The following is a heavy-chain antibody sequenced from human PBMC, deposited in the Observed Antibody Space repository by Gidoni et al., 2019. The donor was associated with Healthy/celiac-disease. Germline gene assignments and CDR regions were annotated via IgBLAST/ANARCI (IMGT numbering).Heavy chain of an antibody. J-gene: IGHJ4*02. V-gene: IGHV4-39*01. CDR2: IYYSGST. CDR3: ASPGIAAAFDY. D-gene: IGHD6-13*01. Sequence: QLQLQESGPGLVKPSETLSLTCTVSGRSISSSSYYWGWIRQPPGKGLEWIGSIYYSGSTYYNPSLKSRVTISVDTSKNQFSLKLSSVTAADTAVYYCASPGIAAAFDYWGQGTLVTVSS. CDR1: GRSISSSSYY.